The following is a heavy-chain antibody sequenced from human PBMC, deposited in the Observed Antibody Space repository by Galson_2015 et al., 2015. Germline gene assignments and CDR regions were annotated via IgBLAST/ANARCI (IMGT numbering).Heavy chain of an antibody. CDR2: ISYDGSNK. CDR1: GFTFSSYG. V-gene: IGHV3-30*18. Sequence: SLRLSCAASGFTFSSYGMHWVRQAPGKGLEWVAVISYDGSNKYYADSVRGRFTISRDNSKNTLYLQMNSLRAEDTAVYYCAKMDPITIFGVVTEGPDYWGQGTLVTVSS. CDR3: AKMDPITIFGVVTEGPDY. D-gene: IGHD3-3*01. J-gene: IGHJ4*02.